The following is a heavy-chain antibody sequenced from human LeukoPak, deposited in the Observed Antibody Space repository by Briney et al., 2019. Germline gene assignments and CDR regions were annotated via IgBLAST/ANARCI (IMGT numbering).Heavy chain of an antibody. J-gene: IGHJ5*02. CDR3: ARVPFVVMGDTGNWFDP. CDR1: GYTFTNYA. CDR2: TNTNTGNP. D-gene: IGHD2-8*01. Sequence: GASVKVSCKASGYTFTNYAMNWVRQAPGQGLEWVGWTNTNTGNPTYAQGFTGRFVFSLDASVSTAYLQIRRLKAEDTAVYYCARVPFVVMGDTGNWFDPWGQGTLVTVSS. V-gene: IGHV7-4-1*01.